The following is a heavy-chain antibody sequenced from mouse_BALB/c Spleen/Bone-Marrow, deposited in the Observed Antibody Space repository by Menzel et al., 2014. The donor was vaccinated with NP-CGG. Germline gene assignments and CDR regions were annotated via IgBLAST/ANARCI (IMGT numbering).Heavy chain of an antibody. CDR3: ARLYYDYDGGAY. V-gene: IGHV5-9-2*01. CDR2: ISGGGSYT. Sequence: EVQGVESGGGLVKPGGSLKLSCAASGFTFXSYGMSWVRQTPEKRLEWVATISGGGSYTYYPDSVKGRFTISRDNAKNNLYLQMSSLRSEDTALYYCARLYYDYDGGAYWGQGTLVTVSA. D-gene: IGHD2-4*01. J-gene: IGHJ3*01. CDR1: GFTFXSYG.